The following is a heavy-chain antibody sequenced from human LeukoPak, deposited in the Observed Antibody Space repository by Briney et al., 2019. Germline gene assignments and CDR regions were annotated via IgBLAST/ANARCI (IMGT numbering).Heavy chain of an antibody. CDR3: ARGNAAGRPGVVFDI. D-gene: IGHD6-6*01. Sequence: SQTLSLTCTVSGGSISSGGYYWSWIRQHPGKGLEWIGNNHYSESTKYNPTLKSRITISLDTSKNQFSLKLSSVTAADTAVYFCARGNAAGRPGVVFDIWGQGTMVTVSS. V-gene: IGHV4-31*03. J-gene: IGHJ3*02. CDR1: GGSISSGGYY. CDR2: NHYSEST.